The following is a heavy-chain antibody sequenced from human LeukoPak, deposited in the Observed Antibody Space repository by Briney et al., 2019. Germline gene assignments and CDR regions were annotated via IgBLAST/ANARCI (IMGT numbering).Heavy chain of an antibody. CDR3: AKSDPLMTAAGIFDS. CDR2: ISGSTGLT. D-gene: IGHD6-13*01. CDR1: GFRFSTYA. V-gene: IGHV3-23*01. J-gene: IGHJ4*02. Sequence: GGSLRLSCAAPGFRFSTYAMSWVRQAPGKGLEWVSGISGSTGLTYYADSVKGRFTISRDNSKDTVHLQMNTLRAEDTAVYYCAKSDPLMTAAGIFDSWGQGTLVTVSS.